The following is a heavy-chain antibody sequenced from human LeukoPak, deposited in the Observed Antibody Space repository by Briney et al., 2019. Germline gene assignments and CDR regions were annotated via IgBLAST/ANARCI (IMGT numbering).Heavy chain of an antibody. CDR2: IYYSGST. V-gene: IGHV4-30-4*01. CDR3: VRHPGSAVTYAYAWFDP. D-gene: IGHD4-11*01. Sequence: SETLSLTCTVSGGSISSGDYYWSWIRQPPGKSLEWIGYIYYSGSTYYNPSLKSRVTISVDTSKNQFSLKLSSVTAADTAVYYCVRHPGSAVTYAYAWFDPWGQGTLVTVSS. J-gene: IGHJ5*02. CDR1: GGSISSGDYY.